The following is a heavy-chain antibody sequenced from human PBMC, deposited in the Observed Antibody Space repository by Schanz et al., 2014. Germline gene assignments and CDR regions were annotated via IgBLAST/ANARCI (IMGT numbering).Heavy chain of an antibody. Sequence: DVQLLESGGGLVQPGGSLRLSCAASGFTFNSYAMPWVRQAPGKGLEWVASIRHSGGSKYYADSVKGRFTISRDNAKNSLYMQMNSLRTEDTAAYDCARDRRDCSGGSSLAFDYWGQGTLVTVSS. D-gene: IGHD2-15*01. CDR2: IRHSGGSK. CDR1: GFTFNSYA. V-gene: IGHV3-23*01. J-gene: IGHJ4*02. CDR3: ARDRRDCSGGSSLAFDY.